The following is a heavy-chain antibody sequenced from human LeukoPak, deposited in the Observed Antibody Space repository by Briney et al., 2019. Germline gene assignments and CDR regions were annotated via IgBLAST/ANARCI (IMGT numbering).Heavy chain of an antibody. Sequence: GGSLRLSCAASGFTFSSYAMHWVRQAPGKGLEWVAVISYDGSNKYCADSVKGRFTISRDNSKNTLYLQMNSLRAEDTAVYYCAKYINAVDFWGQGTLVTVSS. J-gene: IGHJ4*02. CDR3: AKYINAVDF. CDR2: ISYDGSNK. D-gene: IGHD6-19*01. CDR1: GFTFSSYA. V-gene: IGHV3-30*18.